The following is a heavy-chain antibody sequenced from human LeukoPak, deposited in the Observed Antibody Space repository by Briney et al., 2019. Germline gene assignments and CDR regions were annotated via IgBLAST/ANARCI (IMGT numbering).Heavy chain of an antibody. V-gene: IGHV5-51*01. CDR2: IYPGDSDT. CDR3: ARQRGYRMTKDGFDV. Sequence: GESLQISCKGSGYSFTSYWIGWVRQMPGKGLEWMGIIYPGDSDTRYSPSFQGQVTISADKSTNTAYLQWSSLKASDTGMYYCARQRGYRMTKDGFDVWGQGTMVTVSS. D-gene: IGHD2-2*03. CDR1: GYSFTSYW. J-gene: IGHJ3*01.